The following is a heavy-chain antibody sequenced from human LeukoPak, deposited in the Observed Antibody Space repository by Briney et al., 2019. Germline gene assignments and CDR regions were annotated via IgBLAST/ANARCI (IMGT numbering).Heavy chain of an antibody. CDR2: IAYDGSRA. D-gene: IGHD6-19*01. CDR3: TRYNSDHFDY. Sequence: GGSLRLSCAGSGFTFGGYGMHWFRQTPGKGLEWVAVIAYDGSRAFYADSVKGRFTISRDNSKNTMSVQMDDLRAEDTAVYYCTRYNSDHFDYWGQGTLVTVSS. CDR1: GFTFGGYG. J-gene: IGHJ4*02. V-gene: IGHV3-33*01.